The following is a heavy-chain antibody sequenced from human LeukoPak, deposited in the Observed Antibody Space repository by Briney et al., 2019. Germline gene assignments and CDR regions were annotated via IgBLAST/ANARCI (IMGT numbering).Heavy chain of an antibody. Sequence: GGSLRLSCAASGFTFSNYWMSWVRQVPGRGVKWVANIKEEVSEKYYADSVKGRFTISRDNAKNSLYLQMNSLRVEDTALYYCARMKNWGLWDYWGQGTLVTVSS. CDR2: IKEEVSEK. J-gene: IGHJ4*02. CDR3: ARMKNWGLWDY. V-gene: IGHV3-7*01. D-gene: IGHD7-27*01. CDR1: GFTFSNYW.